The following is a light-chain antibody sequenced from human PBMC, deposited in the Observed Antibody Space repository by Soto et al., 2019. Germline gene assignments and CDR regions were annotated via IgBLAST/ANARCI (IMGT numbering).Light chain of an antibody. J-gene: IGLJ2*01. CDR2: QDS. Sequence: SYELTQPPSVSVSPGQTASITCSGDKLGDKYACWYQQKPGQSPVLVIYQDSKRPSGIPERFSGSNSGNTATLTISGTQAMDEADYYCQAWDSSTPLFGGGTKLT. V-gene: IGLV3-1*01. CDR3: QAWDSSTPL. CDR1: KLGDKY.